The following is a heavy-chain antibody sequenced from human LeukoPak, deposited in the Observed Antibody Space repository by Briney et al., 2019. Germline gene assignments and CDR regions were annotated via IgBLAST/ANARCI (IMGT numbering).Heavy chain of an antibody. CDR1: VYTFTSYD. V-gene: IGHV1-8*03. Sequence: VASVKVSCKASVYTFTSYDINWVRQATGQGLEWMGWMNPNSGNTGYAQKFQGRVTITRNTSISTAYMELSSLRSEDTAVYYCARFDFWSGYVDWGQGTLVTVSS. J-gene: IGHJ4*02. D-gene: IGHD3-3*01. CDR2: MNPNSGNT. CDR3: ARFDFWSGYVD.